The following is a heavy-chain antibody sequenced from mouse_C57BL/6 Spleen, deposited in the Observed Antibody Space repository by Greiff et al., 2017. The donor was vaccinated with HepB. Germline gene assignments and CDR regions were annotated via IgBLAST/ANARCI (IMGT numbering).Heavy chain of an antibody. V-gene: IGHV1-50*01. D-gene: IGHD1-1*01. CDR2: IDPSDSYT. CDR3: ARREYYYGSSYYAMDY. J-gene: IGHJ4*01. Sequence: VQLQQPGAELVKPGASVKLSCKASGYTFTSYWMQWVKQRPGQGLEWIGEIDPSDSYTNYNQKFKGKATLTVDTSSSTAYMQLSSLTSEDSAVYYCARREYYYGSSYYAMDYWGQGTSVTVSS. CDR1: GYTFTSYW.